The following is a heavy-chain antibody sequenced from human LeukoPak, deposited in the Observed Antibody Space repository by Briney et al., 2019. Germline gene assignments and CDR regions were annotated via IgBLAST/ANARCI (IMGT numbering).Heavy chain of an antibody. CDR1: GFTFSSYW. Sequence: GGSLRLSCAASGFTFSSYWMHWVRQAPGKGLVWVSRINTDGSSTTYADSVKGRFTISRDNAKNTLYLQMNSLRAEDTAVYYCAREGTMVRGVPQDFDYWGQGTLVTVSS. J-gene: IGHJ4*02. CDR3: AREGTMVRGVPQDFDY. V-gene: IGHV3-74*03. D-gene: IGHD3-10*01. CDR2: INTDGSST.